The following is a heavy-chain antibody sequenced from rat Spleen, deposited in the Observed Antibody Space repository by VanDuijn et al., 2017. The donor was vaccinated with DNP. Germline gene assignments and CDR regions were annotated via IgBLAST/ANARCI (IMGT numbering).Heavy chain of an antibody. CDR2: INTGSGGT. Sequence: QVQLQQSGAELAKPGSSVKISCEASGYTFATYYISWIKQTTGQDREYIGYINTGSGGTNYNEKFKGKATLTVDKSSSTAFMQLSSLTPDDSAVYYWARRRLPYWYFDFWGPGTMVTVSS. D-gene: IGHD1-4*01. V-gene: IGHV1-43*01. J-gene: IGHJ1*01. CDR1: GYTFATYY. CDR3: ARRRLPYWYFDF.